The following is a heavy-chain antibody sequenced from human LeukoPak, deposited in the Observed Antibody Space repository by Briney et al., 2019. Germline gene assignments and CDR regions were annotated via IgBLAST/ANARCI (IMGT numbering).Heavy chain of an antibody. V-gene: IGHV4-59*01. CDR1: GGSISSYY. CDR3: ARGESTILRGGWFDP. D-gene: IGHD3-9*01. Sequence: SETLSLTCTVSGGSISSYYWSWIRQPPGKGLEWIGYIYYSGSTNYNPSLTSRVTISVDTSKNQFSLKLSSVTAADTAVYYCARGESTILRGGWFDPWGQGTLVTVSS. CDR2: IYYSGST. J-gene: IGHJ5*02.